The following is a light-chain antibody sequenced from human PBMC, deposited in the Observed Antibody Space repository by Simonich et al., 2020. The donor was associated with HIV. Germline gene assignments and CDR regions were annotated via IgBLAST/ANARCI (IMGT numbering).Light chain of an antibody. Sequence: EIVMTQSPATLSVSPGERATFSCRASQSGSSNLAWYQQKPGQAPRLLIYGASARATGIPARFSGSGSGTEFTLTISSLQSEDFVLYYCQQYNNWPYTFGQGTKLEIK. CDR2: GAS. CDR3: QQYNNWPYT. J-gene: IGKJ2*01. V-gene: IGKV3-15*01. CDR1: QSGSSN.